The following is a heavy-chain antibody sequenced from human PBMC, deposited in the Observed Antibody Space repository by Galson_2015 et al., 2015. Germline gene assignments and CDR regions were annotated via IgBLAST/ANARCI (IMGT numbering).Heavy chain of an antibody. D-gene: IGHD2-15*01. V-gene: IGHV1-69*13. CDR2: IIPIFGTA. Sequence: SVKVSCKASGGTFSSYAISWVRQAPGQGLEWMGGIIPIFGTANYAQKFQGRVTITADESTSTAYMELSSLRSEDTAVYYCASVILSRYYYMDVWGKGTTVTVSS. CDR3: ASVILSRYYYMDV. J-gene: IGHJ6*03. CDR1: GGTFSSYA.